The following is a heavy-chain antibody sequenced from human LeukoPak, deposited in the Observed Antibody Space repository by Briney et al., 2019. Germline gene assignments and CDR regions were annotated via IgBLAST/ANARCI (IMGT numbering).Heavy chain of an antibody. J-gene: IGHJ4*02. Sequence: EASVKVSCKASEYTFTDYYMHWVRQAPGQGLEWMGWINPNSGGTNYAQKLQGRVTMTTDTSTSTAYMELRSLRSDDTAVYYCARDYDILTGRLEFDYWGQGTLVTVSS. D-gene: IGHD3-9*01. CDR1: EYTFTDYY. CDR3: ARDYDILTGRLEFDY. V-gene: IGHV1-2*02. CDR2: INPNSGGT.